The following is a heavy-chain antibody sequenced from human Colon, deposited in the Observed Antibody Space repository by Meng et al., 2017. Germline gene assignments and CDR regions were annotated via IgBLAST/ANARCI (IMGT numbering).Heavy chain of an antibody. CDR1: GGSISSSNW. V-gene: IGHV4-4*03. Sequence: LQGSGPGLVKPLGTLSLTCAVSGGSISSSNWWSWVRQPPGKGLEWIGEIYHSGSTNYNPSLKSRVTISVDKSKNQFSLKLSSVTAADTAVYYCASGRKYCSSTSCYGQFDYWGQGTLVTVSS. CDR2: IYHSGST. D-gene: IGHD2-2*01. J-gene: IGHJ4*02. CDR3: ASGRKYCSSTSCYGQFDY.